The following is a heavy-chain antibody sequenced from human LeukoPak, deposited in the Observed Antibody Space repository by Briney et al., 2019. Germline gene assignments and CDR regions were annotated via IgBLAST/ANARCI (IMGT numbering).Heavy chain of an antibody. CDR3: TGVGDY. J-gene: IGHJ4*02. D-gene: IGHD2-8*01. Sequence: GGPLRLSCAGSGFSFSTYWMHWVRQAPGKGLVWVSGMKPEGGATYYADSVKGRFTISRDNAKSTVYLQMSSLRAEDTAVYYCTGVGDYWGQGTLVTVSS. V-gene: IGHV3-74*01. CDR1: GFSFSTYW. CDR2: MKPEGGAT.